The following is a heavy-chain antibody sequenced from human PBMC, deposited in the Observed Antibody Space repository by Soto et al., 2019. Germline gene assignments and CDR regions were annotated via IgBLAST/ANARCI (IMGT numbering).Heavy chain of an antibody. CDR3: AKELTTVKDEYFQP. Sequence: EVQLLESGGGLVQPGGSLRLSCAASGFTFSGFAMSWVRQAPGKGLEWVSAISGSGGSTYYSDSVKGRFTISRDKSKNTLYLQVNSLRAEDTAVYYCAKELTTVKDEYFQPWGQGNLLTVSS. D-gene: IGHD1-1*01. V-gene: IGHV3-23*01. CDR2: ISGSGGST. CDR1: GFTFSGFA. J-gene: IGHJ1*01.